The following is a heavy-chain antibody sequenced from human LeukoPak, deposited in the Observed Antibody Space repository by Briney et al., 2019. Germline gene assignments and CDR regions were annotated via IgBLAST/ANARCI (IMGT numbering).Heavy chain of an antibody. CDR3: ARSRDPHLIDY. Sequence: SETLSLTCTVSGGSISSYYWSWIRQPPGKGLEWIGYIYYSGSTNYNPSLKSRVTISVDTSKNQFSLKLSSVTAADTAVYYCARSRDPHLIDYWGQGTLVAVSS. D-gene: IGHD3-3*02. J-gene: IGHJ4*02. V-gene: IGHV4-59*01. CDR1: GGSISSYY. CDR2: IYYSGST.